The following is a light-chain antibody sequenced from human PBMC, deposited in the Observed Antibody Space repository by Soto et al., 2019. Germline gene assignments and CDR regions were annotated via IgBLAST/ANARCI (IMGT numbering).Light chain of an antibody. CDR3: QQYGSSPWT. CDR1: QSVSSSH. J-gene: IGKJ1*01. Sequence: EIVLTQSPGTLSLSPGERGTLSCRASQSVSSSHLAWYQQKPGQAPMLLIYGASSRATGIPDRFSGSGSGTDFSLTISRLEPEDFAVYYCQQYGSSPWTFGQGTKVEVK. V-gene: IGKV3-20*01. CDR2: GAS.